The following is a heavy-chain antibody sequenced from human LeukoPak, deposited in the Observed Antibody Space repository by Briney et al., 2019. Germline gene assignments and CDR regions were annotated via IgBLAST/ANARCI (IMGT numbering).Heavy chain of an antibody. V-gene: IGHV3-23*01. CDR2: MSGSGYYT. CDR1: GFAFSNLA. CDR3: AKMEGQRLYDYCMDV. J-gene: IGHJ6*03. D-gene: IGHD3-3*01. Sequence: GGSLRLSCAASGFAFSNLAMSWVRQAPGKGLEWVSAMSGSGYYTYYVESVKGRFTISRDNSKNTLYLHMNSLRADDTAVYYCAKMEGQRLYDYCMDVWGRGTTVTVSS.